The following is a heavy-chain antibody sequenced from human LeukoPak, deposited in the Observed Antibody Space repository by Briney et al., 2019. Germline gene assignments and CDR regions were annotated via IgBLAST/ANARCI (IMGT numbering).Heavy chain of an antibody. CDR3: ARRAQYYYGSGSYYKPLDY. V-gene: IGHV4-4*02. Sequence: PSGTLSLTCAVSGGSISSSNWWSWVRQPPGQGLEWIGEIYHSGSTNYNPSLKSRVTISVDKSKNQFSLKLSSVTAADTAVYYCARRAQYYYGSGSYYKPLDYWGQGTLVTVSS. D-gene: IGHD3-10*01. CDR1: GGSISSSNW. J-gene: IGHJ4*02. CDR2: IYHSGST.